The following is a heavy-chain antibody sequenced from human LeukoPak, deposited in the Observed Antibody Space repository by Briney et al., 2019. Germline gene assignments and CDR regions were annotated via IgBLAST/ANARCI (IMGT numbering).Heavy chain of an antibody. CDR2: IYYSGST. CDR1: GGSISSCSYY. V-gene: IGHV4-39*02. D-gene: IGHD2-2*02. J-gene: IGHJ5*02. Sequence: SETLSLTCTVSGGSISSCSYYWGWIRQPPGKGLEWIGSIYYSGSTYYNPSLKSRVTISVDTSKNQFSLKLSSVTAADTAVYYCAIDIVVVPAAIRWFDPWGQGTLVTVSS. CDR3: AIDIVVVPAAIRWFDP.